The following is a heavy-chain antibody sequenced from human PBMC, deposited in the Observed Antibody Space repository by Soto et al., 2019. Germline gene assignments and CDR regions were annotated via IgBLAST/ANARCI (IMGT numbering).Heavy chain of an antibody. D-gene: IGHD2-21*01. CDR3: ATSKGAVVISPYFFDY. Sequence: EVRLEESGGGLVQPGGSLRLSCAASGFTFDSYWTYWLRQAPGKGLVWVSRVNSDGSITTYADSVKGRFTISRDNAKNTLSLQMNSLRVEDTAVYYCATSKGAVVISPYFFDYWGQGALVTVSS. CDR1: GFTFDSYW. J-gene: IGHJ4*02. CDR2: VNSDGSIT. V-gene: IGHV3-74*01.